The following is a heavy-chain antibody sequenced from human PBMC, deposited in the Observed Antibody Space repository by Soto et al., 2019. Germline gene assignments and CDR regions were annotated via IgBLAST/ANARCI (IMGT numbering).Heavy chain of an antibody. Sequence: GASVKVSCKASGFTFTSSAVQWVRQARGPRLEWIGWIVVGSGNTNYAQKFLERVTITRDMSTSTAYMELSSLRSEDTAVYYCAAVEYSGSYAPYHSSYWGQGTLVTVS. J-gene: IGHJ4*02. CDR3: AAVEYSGSYAPYHSSY. V-gene: IGHV1-58*01. D-gene: IGHD1-26*01. CDR1: GFTFTSSA. CDR2: IVVGSGNT.